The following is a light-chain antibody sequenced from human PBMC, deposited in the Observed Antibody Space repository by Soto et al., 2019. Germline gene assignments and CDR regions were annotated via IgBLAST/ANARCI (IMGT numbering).Light chain of an antibody. CDR2: EVS. V-gene: IGLV2-14*01. Sequence: QSALTQPASVSGSPGQSITISCTGTSSDVGGYNYVSWYQQHPGKAPKLMIYEVSNRPSGVSNRFSGSRSGNTASLTISGLQPDDEGDYFCVSYTDTDTLVFGTGTKVTVL. CDR1: SSDVGGYNY. CDR3: VSYTDTDTLV. J-gene: IGLJ1*01.